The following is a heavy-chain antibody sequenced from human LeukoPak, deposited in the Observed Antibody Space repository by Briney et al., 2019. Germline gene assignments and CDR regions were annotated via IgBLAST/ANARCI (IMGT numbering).Heavy chain of an antibody. CDR1: GGSISSYY. J-gene: IGHJ6*02. V-gene: IGHV4-59*01. Sequence: SETLSLTCTVSGGSISSYYWSWIRQPPGRGLEWIGYIYYSGSTNYNPSLKSRVTISVDTSKNQFSLKLSSVTAADTAVYYCARDNWNYGSSMDVWGQGTTVTVSS. CDR2: IYYSGST. CDR3: ARDNWNYGSSMDV. D-gene: IGHD1-7*01.